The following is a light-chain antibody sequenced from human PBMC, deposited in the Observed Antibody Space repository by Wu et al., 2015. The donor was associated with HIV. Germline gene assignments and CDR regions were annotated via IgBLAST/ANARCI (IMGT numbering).Light chain of an antibody. CDR3: QQYNNWPPYT. CDR1: QSVSSN. J-gene: IGKJ2*01. CDR2: GAS. Sequence: IVLTQSPATLSVSPGERATLSCRASQSVSSNLAWYQQKPGQAPRLVIYGASTRATGIPARFSGSGSGTEFTLTISSMQSEDFAVYYCQQYNNWPPYTFGQGTKLEIK. V-gene: IGKV3-15*01.